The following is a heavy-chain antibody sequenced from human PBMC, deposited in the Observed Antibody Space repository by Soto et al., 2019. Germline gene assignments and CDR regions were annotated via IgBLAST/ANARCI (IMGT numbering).Heavy chain of an antibody. D-gene: IGHD1-26*01. CDR1: GFTFSSYA. CDR2: ISYDGSNK. Sequence: QVQLVESGGGVVQPGRSLRLSCAASGFTFSSYAMHWVRQAPGKGLEWVAVISYDGSNKYYADSVKGRFTISRDNSKNTLYLQMNSRRAEDTAVYYWARRGGGSYSDYYYYGMDVWGQGTTVTVSS. CDR3: ARRGGGSYSDYYYYGMDV. J-gene: IGHJ6*02. V-gene: IGHV3-30-3*01.